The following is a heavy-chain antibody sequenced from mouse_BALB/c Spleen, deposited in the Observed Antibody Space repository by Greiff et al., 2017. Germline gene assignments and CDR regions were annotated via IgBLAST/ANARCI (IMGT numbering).Heavy chain of an antibody. CDR3: ARDPSDGDYRRYYAMDY. CDR2: ISDGGSYT. D-gene: IGHD2-13*01. CDR1: GFTFSDYY. J-gene: IGHJ4*01. Sequence: EVQLVESGGGLVKPGGSLKLSCAASGFTFSDYYMYWVRQTPEKRLVWVATISDGGSYTYYPDSVKGRFTISRDNAKNNLYLQMSSLKSEDTAMYYGARDPSDGDYRRYYAMDYWGQGTSVTVSS. V-gene: IGHV5-4*02.